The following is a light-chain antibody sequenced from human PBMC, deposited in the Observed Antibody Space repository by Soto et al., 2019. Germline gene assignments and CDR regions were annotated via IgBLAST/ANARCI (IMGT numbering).Light chain of an antibody. CDR2: RAF. CDR1: QSVSSGY. J-gene: IGKJ1*01. CDR3: QQYVASPPSWT. Sequence: EIVLTQSPGTLSLSPGERATLSCRSSQSVSSGYLAWYQQKPGQAPRLLIFRAFNRATGIPDRFSGSGSGTDFTLTISRLEPADFAVYYCQQYVASPPSWTFGQGTKVEIK. V-gene: IGKV3-20*01.